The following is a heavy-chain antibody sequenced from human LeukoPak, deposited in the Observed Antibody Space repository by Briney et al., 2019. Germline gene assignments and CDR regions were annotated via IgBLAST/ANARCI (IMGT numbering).Heavy chain of an antibody. V-gene: IGHV3-23*01. CDR2: IRRGGGA. D-gene: IGHD4-17*01. Sequence: GGSLRLSCAASGFTFSSYAMSWVRQAPGKGLEWVSAIRRGGGAYYADSVEGRFTIFRDDGKNTLYLRKNSLRAEDTAVYYCAKDDQKYCGRHYGDFDYWGQGTLVTVSS. CDR3: AKDDQKYCGRHYGDFDY. CDR1: GFTFSSYA. J-gene: IGHJ4*02.